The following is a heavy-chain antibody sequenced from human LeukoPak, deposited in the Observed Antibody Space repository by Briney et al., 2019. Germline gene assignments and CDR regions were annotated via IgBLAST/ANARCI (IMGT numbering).Heavy chain of an antibody. J-gene: IGHJ4*02. CDR2: IYYSGST. V-gene: IGHV4-39*01. CDR3: ARSRPSYYDILTGYYDFDY. D-gene: IGHD3-9*01. Sequence: SETLSLTCPVSCGSLSRSSYYWGWIRQPPGEGLGWIGGIYYSGSTYYNPSLKSRVTISVDTSKNQFSLKLSSVTAADTAVYYCARSRPSYYDILTGYYDFDYWGQGTLVTVSS. CDR1: CGSLSRSSYY.